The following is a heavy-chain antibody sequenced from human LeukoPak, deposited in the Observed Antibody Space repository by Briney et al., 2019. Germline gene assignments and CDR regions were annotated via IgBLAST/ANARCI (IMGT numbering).Heavy chain of an antibody. V-gene: IGHV3-30*02. CDR1: GFTFSSYG. CDR2: IQTDGSFK. CDR3: ARAEDFWTGYFGY. J-gene: IGHJ4*02. D-gene: IGHD3/OR15-3a*01. Sequence: PGGSLRLSCAASGFTFSSYGMHWVRQAPGKGLEWVAFIQTDGSFKYYADSVKGRFTISRDNAKNSLYLQMNTLRDGDTAVYYCARAEDFWTGYFGYWGQGTLVTVSS.